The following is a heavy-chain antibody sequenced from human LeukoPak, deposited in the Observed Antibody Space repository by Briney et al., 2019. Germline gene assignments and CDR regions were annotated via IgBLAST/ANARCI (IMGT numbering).Heavy chain of an antibody. CDR3: ARPPRFGGSYRFDY. Sequence: ASVKVSCKVSGYTLTELSMHWVRQAPGQGLEWMGWINPNSGGTNYAQKFQGRVTMTRDTSISTAYMELSRLRSDDTAVYYCARPPRFGGSYRFDYWGQGTLVTVSS. CDR2: INPNSGGT. CDR1: GYTLTELS. V-gene: IGHV1-2*02. D-gene: IGHD1-26*01. J-gene: IGHJ4*02.